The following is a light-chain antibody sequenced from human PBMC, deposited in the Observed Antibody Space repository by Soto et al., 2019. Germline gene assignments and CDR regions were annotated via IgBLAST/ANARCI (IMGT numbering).Light chain of an antibody. V-gene: IGKV3-20*01. CDR1: QSVRSSS. CDR3: HQYNNWWT. J-gene: IGKJ1*01. CDR2: GAS. Sequence: EIVLTQSPCTLSLSTGERATLSCRASQSVRSSSLAWYQPKPGQAPRLLIYGASSRATGIPDRFSGSGSGTEFTLTISSLQSEDSAVYYCHQYNNWWTFGQGTKVDIK.